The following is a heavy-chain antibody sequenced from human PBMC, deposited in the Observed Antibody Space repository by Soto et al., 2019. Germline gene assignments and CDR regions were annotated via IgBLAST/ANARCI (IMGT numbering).Heavy chain of an antibody. CDR3: TRLEMASGNSAY. CDR1: GFTFSGSA. CDR2: IRSKANSYAT. V-gene: IGHV3-73*01. Sequence: HPGGSLRLSCAASGFTFSGSAMHWVRQASGKGLEWVGRIRSKANSYATAYAASVKGRFTISRDDSKNTAYLQMNSLKTEDTAVYYCTRLEMASGNSAYWGQGTLVTVSS. D-gene: IGHD3-3*01. J-gene: IGHJ4*02.